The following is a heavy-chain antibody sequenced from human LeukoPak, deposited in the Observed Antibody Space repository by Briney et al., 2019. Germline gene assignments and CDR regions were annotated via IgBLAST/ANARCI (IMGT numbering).Heavy chain of an antibody. CDR2: IYSGGST. Sequence: GGSLRLSCAASGFTFSSYWMSWVRQAPGKGLEWVSVIYSGGSTYYADSVKGRFTISRDNSKNTLYLQMNSLRAEDTAVYYCARARANNYFDYWGQGTLVTVSS. CDR1: GFTFSSYW. J-gene: IGHJ4*02. V-gene: IGHV3-53*01. D-gene: IGHD4/OR15-4a*01. CDR3: ARARANNYFDY.